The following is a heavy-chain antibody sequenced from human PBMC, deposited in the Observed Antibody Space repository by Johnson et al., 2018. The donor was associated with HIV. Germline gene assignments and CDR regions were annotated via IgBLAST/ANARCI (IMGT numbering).Heavy chain of an antibody. CDR3: EGGGNKAFDI. D-gene: IGHD3-16*01. CDR2: ISSSGSTI. J-gene: IGHJ3*02. Sequence: VQLVESGGGLVQPGRSLRLSCAASGFTFDDYAMHWVRQAPGQGLEWVSYISSSGSTIYYAESVKGRFTLSRDNAKNSLYLQMNSLRAEDTAVYYCEGGGNKAFDIWGQGTMVTVSS. V-gene: IGHV3-48*03. CDR1: GFTFDDYA.